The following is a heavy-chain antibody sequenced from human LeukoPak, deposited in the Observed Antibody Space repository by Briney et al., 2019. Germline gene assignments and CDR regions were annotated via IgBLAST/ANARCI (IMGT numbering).Heavy chain of an antibody. D-gene: IGHD6-13*01. Sequence: GGSLRLSCVASGFTFSSYGMHWARQAPGKGLEWVAVIWYDGSKKYYADSVKGRFTISRDNSENTLYLQMNSLRAEDTAVYYCARSAYSSSWSYYYGMDVWGQGTTVTVSS. V-gene: IGHV3-33*01. CDR2: IWYDGSKK. CDR3: ARSAYSSSWSYYYGMDV. J-gene: IGHJ6*02. CDR1: GFTFSSYG.